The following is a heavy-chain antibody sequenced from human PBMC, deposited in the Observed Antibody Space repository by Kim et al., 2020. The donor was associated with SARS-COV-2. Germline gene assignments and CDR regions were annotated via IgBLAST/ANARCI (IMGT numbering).Heavy chain of an antibody. CDR2: IYYSGST. CDR3: ARGGGFDP. Sequence: SETLSLTCTVSGGSISSYYWSWIRQPPGKGLEWIGYIYYSGSTNYNPSLKSRVTISVDTSKNQFSLKLSSVTAADTAVYYCARGGGFDPWGQGTLVTVSS. CDR1: GGSISSYY. V-gene: IGHV4-59*13. J-gene: IGHJ5*02.